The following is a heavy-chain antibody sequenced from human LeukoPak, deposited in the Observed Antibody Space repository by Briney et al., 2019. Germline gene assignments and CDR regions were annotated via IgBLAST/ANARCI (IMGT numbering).Heavy chain of an antibody. Sequence: PSETLSLTCAVSGGSISSGGYSWSWIRQPPGKGLEWIGYIYHSGSTYYNPSLKSRVTISVDTSKNQFSLKLSSVTAADTAVYYCARGRFLEWINYYYYGMDVWGQGTTVTVSS. V-gene: IGHV4-30-2*01. D-gene: IGHD3-3*01. J-gene: IGHJ6*02. CDR2: IYHSGST. CDR1: GGSISSGGYS. CDR3: ARGRFLEWINYYYYGMDV.